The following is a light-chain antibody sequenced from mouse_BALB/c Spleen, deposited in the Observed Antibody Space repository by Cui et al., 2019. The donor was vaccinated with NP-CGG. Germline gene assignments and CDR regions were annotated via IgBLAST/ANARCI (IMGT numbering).Light chain of an antibody. V-gene: IGLV1*01. CDR1: TGAVTTSNY. CDR3: ALWYSNHWV. CDR2: GTN. Sequence: QVVVTQEAAPTTSPGETVTLSRRSSTGAVTTSNYANWVQEKPDHLFTGLIGGTNNRAPGVPARFSGSLIGDKAALTITGAQTEDEAIYFCALWYSNHWVFGGGTKLTVL. J-gene: IGLJ1*01.